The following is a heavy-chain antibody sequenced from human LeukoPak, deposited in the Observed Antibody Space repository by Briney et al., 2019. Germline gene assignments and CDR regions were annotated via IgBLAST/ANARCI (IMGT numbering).Heavy chain of an antibody. CDR1: GFTFSSYG. Sequence: PGGSLRLSCAASGFTFSSYGMHWVRQAPGKGLEWVAFIRYDGSNKYYADSVNGRFTISRDNSKNTLYLQMNSLRAEDTAVYYCAKVGAPPDYFDYWGQGTLVTVSS. V-gene: IGHV3-30*02. CDR3: AKVGAPPDYFDY. J-gene: IGHJ4*02. D-gene: IGHD1-26*01. CDR2: IRYDGSNK.